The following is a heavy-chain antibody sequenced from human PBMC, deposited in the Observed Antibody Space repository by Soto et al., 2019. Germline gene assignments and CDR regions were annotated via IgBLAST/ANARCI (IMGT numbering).Heavy chain of an antibody. D-gene: IGHD3-3*01. CDR3: AIFWSGYPSYYYYYMDV. J-gene: IGHJ6*03. V-gene: IGHV3-21*01. Sequence: GGSLRLSCAASGFTFSSYSMNWVRQAPEKGLEWVSSISSSSSYIYYADSVKGRFTISRDNAKNSLYLQMNSLRAEDTAVYYCAIFWSGYPSYYYYYMDVWGKGTTVTVSS. CDR1: GFTFSSYS. CDR2: ISSSSSYI.